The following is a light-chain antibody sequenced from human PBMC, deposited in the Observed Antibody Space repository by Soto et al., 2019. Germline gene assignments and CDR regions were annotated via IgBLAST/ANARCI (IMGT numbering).Light chain of an antibody. CDR2: DVN. Sequence: QSVLTQPASVSGSPGQSITISCTGTSSEVGGYIYVSWYQQHPGKAPKLMIYDVNNRPSGVSNRFSGSKSGNTASLTISGLQTEDEADYYCVSYTTSTSYVFGSGTKVTVL. CDR1: SSEVGGYIY. J-gene: IGLJ1*01. V-gene: IGLV2-14*03. CDR3: VSYTTSTSYV.